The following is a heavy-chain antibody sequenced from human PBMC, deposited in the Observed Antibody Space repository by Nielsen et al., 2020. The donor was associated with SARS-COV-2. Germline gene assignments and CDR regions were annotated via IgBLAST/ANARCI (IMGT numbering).Heavy chain of an antibody. CDR2: ISWNSGSI. CDR3: ARVSGSSPQFDYYYYGMDV. Sequence: GGSLRLSCAASGFTFDDYAMHWVRQAPGKGLEWVSGISWNSGSIGYADSVKGRFTISRDNSKNTLYLQMNSLRAEDTAVYYCARVSGSSPQFDYYYYGMDVWGQGTTVTVSS. D-gene: IGHD3-10*01. V-gene: IGHV3-9*01. CDR1: GFTFDDYA. J-gene: IGHJ6*02.